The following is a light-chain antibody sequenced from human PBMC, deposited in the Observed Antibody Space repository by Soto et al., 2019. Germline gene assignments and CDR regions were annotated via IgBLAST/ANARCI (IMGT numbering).Light chain of an antibody. CDR3: KQYGSTPLT. J-gene: IGKJ4*01. CDR2: GAS. Sequence: EIVLLQSPGTLSLSPGERATLSCRASQSISSNSLVWYQQKPGQAPRLLISGASSRATGIQDRFSGSGSGTDFTLTIRRLEPEEFAVYYCKQYGSTPLTVGGGTKVDI. V-gene: IGKV3-20*01. CDR1: QSISSNS.